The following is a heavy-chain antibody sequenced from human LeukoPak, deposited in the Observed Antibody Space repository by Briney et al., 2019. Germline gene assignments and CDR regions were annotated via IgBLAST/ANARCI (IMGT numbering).Heavy chain of an antibody. CDR1: GGSISSGSYY. Sequence: SETLSLTCTVSGGSISSGSYYWSWIRPPAGKGLEWIGRIYTSGSTNYNPSLKSRVTISVDTSKNQFSLKLSSVTAADTAVYYCARDQVGATIPYYYYYMDVWGKGTTVTVSS. CDR2: IYTSGST. D-gene: IGHD1-26*01. J-gene: IGHJ6*03. V-gene: IGHV4-61*02. CDR3: ARDQVGATIPYYYYYMDV.